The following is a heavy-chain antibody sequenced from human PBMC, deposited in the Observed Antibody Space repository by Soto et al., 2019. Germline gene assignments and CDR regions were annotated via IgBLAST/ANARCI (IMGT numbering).Heavy chain of an antibody. CDR3: TRADPTVTLSVFDP. V-gene: IGHV3-30-3*01. J-gene: IGHJ5*02. Sequence: QVQLVESGGGVVQPGRSLRLSCAASGFFFSSYAMHWVRQAPGKGLEWVAVISYDGSRKYYADSVKGRFTISRDNSKNTLYLQMNSLSAEDTAVYYCTRADPTVTLSVFDPWGQGTLVTVSS. D-gene: IGHD4-17*01. CDR1: GFFFSSYA. CDR2: ISYDGSRK.